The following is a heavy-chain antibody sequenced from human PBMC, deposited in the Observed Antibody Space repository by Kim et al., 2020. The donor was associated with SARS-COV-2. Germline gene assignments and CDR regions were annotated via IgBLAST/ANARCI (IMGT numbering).Heavy chain of an antibody. D-gene: IGHD3-22*01. Sequence: GGSLRLSCAASGFTFSSYSMNWVRQAPGKGLEWVSYISSSSSTIYYADSVKGRFTISRDNAKNSLYLQMNSLRDEDTAVYYCARDKRYYDSSGYYHEYFDSSGHKALLSVSP. V-gene: IGHV3-48*02. CDR3: ARDKRYYDSSGYYHEYFDS. CDR2: ISSSSSTI. J-gene: IGHJ4*01. CDR1: GFTFSSYS.